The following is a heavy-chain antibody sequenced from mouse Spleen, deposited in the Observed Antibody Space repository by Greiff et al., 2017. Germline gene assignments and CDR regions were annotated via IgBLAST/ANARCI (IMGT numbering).Heavy chain of an antibody. CDR1: GFSLTSYG. Sequence: VKLVESGPGLVAPSQSLSITCTVSGFSLTSYGVSWVRQPPGKGLEWLGVIWGDGSTTYHSALLSSLSICKDDSKSHVFLKLNSVRTDDTATYNCVQPDGDADAWFAYWGQGTLVTVSA. J-gene: IGHJ3*01. CDR3: VQPDGDADAWFAY. CDR2: IWGDGST. D-gene: IGHD2-13*01. V-gene: IGHV2-3*01.